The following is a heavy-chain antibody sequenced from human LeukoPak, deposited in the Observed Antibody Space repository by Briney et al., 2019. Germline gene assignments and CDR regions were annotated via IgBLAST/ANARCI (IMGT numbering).Heavy chain of an antibody. CDR3: ARGPYSSGQDAFDI. Sequence: GGSLRLSCAASGFTFSTYWMTWVRQAPGKGLEWVANIKQDGSEKYYVDSVEGRFTISRDNAKNSLYLQMNSLRAEDTAVYHCARGPYSSGQDAFDIWGQGTMVTVSS. CDR2: IKQDGSEK. V-gene: IGHV3-7*01. CDR1: GFTFSTYW. J-gene: IGHJ3*02. D-gene: IGHD3-22*01.